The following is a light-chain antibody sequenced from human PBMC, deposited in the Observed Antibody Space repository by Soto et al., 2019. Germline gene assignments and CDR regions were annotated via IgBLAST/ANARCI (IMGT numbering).Light chain of an antibody. CDR2: DAS. Sequence: DIQMTQSPSTLSASVGDRVTITCRASQSISSWLAWYQQKPGKAPKLLIYDASSLESGVPSRFSGSGSGTEFTLTISSLRPDDFATYYCQQYNSYSFGQGTKVDIK. CDR1: QSISSW. J-gene: IGKJ1*01. V-gene: IGKV1-5*01. CDR3: QQYNSYS.